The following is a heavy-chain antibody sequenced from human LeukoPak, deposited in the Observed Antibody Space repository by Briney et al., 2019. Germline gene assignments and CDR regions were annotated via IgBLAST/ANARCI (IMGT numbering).Heavy chain of an antibody. CDR2: VNSDGSST. V-gene: IGHV3-74*01. CDR1: GFTFSSYW. Sequence: GGSLRLSCAASGFTFSSYWMNWVRQAPGKGLVWVSRVNSDGSSTSYADSVKGRFTISRDNAKNTVYLQMKSLRDDDTAVYYCARAQAVAGTGGFDPWGQGTLVTVSS. J-gene: IGHJ5*02. D-gene: IGHD6-19*01. CDR3: ARAQAVAGTGGFDP.